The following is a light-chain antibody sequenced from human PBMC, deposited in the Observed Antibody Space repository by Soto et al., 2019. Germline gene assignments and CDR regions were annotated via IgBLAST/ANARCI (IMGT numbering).Light chain of an antibody. J-gene: IGLJ1*01. CDR3: SSYTSSSTLYV. Sequence: QSALTQPASVSGSPGESITISCTGTSSDGGAYNYVSWYQQHPGKAPKLMIYEVSNRPSGVSNRFSGSKSGNTASLTISGLQAEDEADYYCSSYTSSSTLYVFGTGTKLTVL. CDR2: EVS. V-gene: IGLV2-14*01. CDR1: SSDGGAYNY.